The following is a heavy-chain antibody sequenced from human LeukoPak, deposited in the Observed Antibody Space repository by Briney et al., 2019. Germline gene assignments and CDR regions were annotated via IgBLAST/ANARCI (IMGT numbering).Heavy chain of an antibody. CDR2: IYYSGST. CDR1: GGSISSHY. CDR3: ARAISSRHGRNYFDY. J-gene: IGHJ4*02. D-gene: IGHD2-15*01. V-gene: IGHV4-59*11. Sequence: SETLSLTCTVSGGSISSHYWSWLRQPPGKGLEWIGYIYYSGSTNYNPSLKSRVTISVDTPKKQFSLKLSFVTAADTAVYYCARAISSRHGRNYFDYWGQGTLVTVSS.